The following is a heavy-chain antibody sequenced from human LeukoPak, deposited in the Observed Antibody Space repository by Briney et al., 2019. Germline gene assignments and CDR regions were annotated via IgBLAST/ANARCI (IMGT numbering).Heavy chain of an antibody. CDR3: ASSVVTSFDY. Sequence: PGGSLRLSCAASGFTFSSYGMHWVRQAPGKGLEWVAFIRYDGSNKYYADSVKGRFTISRDISENTLYLQMNALRAEDTAVYYCASSVVTSFDYWGQGTLVTVSS. J-gene: IGHJ4*02. CDR1: GFTFSSYG. CDR2: IRYDGSNK. D-gene: IGHD3-22*01. V-gene: IGHV3-30*02.